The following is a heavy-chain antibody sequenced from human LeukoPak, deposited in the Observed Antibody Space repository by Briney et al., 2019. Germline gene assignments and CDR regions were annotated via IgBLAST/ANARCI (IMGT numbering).Heavy chain of an antibody. CDR1: GFTFSNHA. J-gene: IGHJ1*01. V-gene: IGHV3-64*02. Sequence: GGSLRLSCVVSGFTFSNHALHWVRQFPGKRLEYVSAISNNGRSTHYTDSVKGRFTVSRDNSKETVYLQLGSLRPEDTALYYCARGLSGAPDYWGRGTLVTVSS. D-gene: IGHD3-10*01. CDR3: ARGLSGAPDY. CDR2: ISNNGRST.